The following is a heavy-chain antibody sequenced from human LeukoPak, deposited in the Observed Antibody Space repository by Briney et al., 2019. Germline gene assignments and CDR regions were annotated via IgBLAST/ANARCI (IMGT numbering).Heavy chain of an antibody. CDR1: GFTFSNYW. D-gene: IGHD4-17*01. Sequence: GGSLRLSCAASGFTFSNYWMSWVRQAPGKGLEWVASIKQAGSEKYYVDSVKGRFTISRDNAKNSLYLQLNSLRAEDTAVYYCARLNEYGDYALDYWGQGTLVTVSS. CDR3: ARLNEYGDYALDY. CDR2: IKQAGSEK. J-gene: IGHJ4*02. V-gene: IGHV3-7*01.